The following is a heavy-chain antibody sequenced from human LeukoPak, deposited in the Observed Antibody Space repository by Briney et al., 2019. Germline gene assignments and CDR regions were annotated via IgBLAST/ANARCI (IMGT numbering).Heavy chain of an antibody. V-gene: IGHV4-39*01. CDR2: INYSGRT. CDR3: ARLSTSDTDGNYFDF. D-gene: IGHD1-1*01. CDR1: GDSITRNTYY. Sequence: SETLSLTCTVSGDSITRNTYYWVWVRQPPGKGLEWIGSINYSGRTFYSSSLKSRATISVDTFRNQFSMKVTSVTAADTAVYSCARLSTSDTDGNYFDFWGQGTLVTVSS. J-gene: IGHJ4*02.